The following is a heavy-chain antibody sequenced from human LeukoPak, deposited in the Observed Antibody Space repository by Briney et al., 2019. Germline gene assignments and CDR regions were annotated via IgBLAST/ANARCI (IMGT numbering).Heavy chain of an antibody. CDR3: ARYSGSYPGSIDY. CDR2: IYTSGST. D-gene: IGHD1-26*01. Sequence: SETLSLTCTVSGGSISSGSYYWSWIRQPAGKGLEWIGRIYTSGSTNYNPSLKSRVTISVDTSKNQFSLKLSSVTAADTAVYYRARYSGSYPGSIDYWGQGTLVTVSP. V-gene: IGHV4-61*02. J-gene: IGHJ4*02. CDR1: GGSISSGSYY.